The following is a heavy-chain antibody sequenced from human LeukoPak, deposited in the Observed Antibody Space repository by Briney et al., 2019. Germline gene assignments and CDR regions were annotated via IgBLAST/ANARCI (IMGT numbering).Heavy chain of an antibody. CDR1: GGSFSGYY. CDR3: ARVGYGDDGDAFDI. V-gene: IGHV4-34*01. Sequence: SETLSLTCAVYGGSFSGYYWSWIRQPPGKGLEWIGEINHSGSTNYNPSLKSRVTISVYTSKNQFSLKLSSVTAADTAVYYCARVGYGDDGDAFDIWGQGTMVTVSS. D-gene: IGHD4-17*01. CDR2: INHSGST. J-gene: IGHJ3*02.